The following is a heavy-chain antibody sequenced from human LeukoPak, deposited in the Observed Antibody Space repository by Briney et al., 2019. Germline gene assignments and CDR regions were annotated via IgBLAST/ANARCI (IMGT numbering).Heavy chain of an antibody. CDR3: ARLRRNSDRSDFFYYYDH. D-gene: IGHD3-22*01. CDR2: VNTVSSYI. J-gene: IGHJ4*02. V-gene: IGHV3-21*01. Sequence: AGGSLRLSCAASGFTFSDYSMNWVRQAPGKGLEWVASVNTVSSYIYYADSMRGRFTISRDKAKNSLFLQMNSLRAEDTAVYYCARLRRNSDRSDFFYYYDHWGQGTLVTVSS. CDR1: GFTFSDYS.